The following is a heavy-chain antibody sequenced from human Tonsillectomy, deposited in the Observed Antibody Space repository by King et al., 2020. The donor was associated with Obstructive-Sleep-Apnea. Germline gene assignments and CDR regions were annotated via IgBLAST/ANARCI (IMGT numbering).Heavy chain of an antibody. J-gene: IGHJ4*02. V-gene: IGHV2-5*02. CDR2: IYWDDDK. Sequence: TLKESGPTLVKPTQTLTLTCTFSGFSLSTSGVGVGWIRQPPGKALEWLGLIYWDDDKRYSPSLKSRLTITKDTSKNQVVLTMTNMDPVDTATYYCAARAVIYGDHLPQPFHYWGQGTLVTVSS. D-gene: IGHD4-17*01. CDR1: GFSLSTSGVG. CDR3: AARAVIYGDHLPQPFHY.